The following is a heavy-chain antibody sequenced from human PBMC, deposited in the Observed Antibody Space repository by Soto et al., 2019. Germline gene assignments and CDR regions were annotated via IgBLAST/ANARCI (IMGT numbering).Heavy chain of an antibody. J-gene: IGHJ3*02. Sequence: QVQLQESGPGLVKPSGTLSLTCAVSSGSISSSNWWSWVRQPPGKGLEWIGEIYHSGSTNYNPSLKIRVTISVDKSKNQFSLKLSSVTAADTAVYYCAREIVENYVGHAFDIWGQGTMVTVSS. D-gene: IGHD1-26*01. CDR3: AREIVENYVGHAFDI. CDR1: SGSISSSNW. CDR2: IYHSGST. V-gene: IGHV4-4*02.